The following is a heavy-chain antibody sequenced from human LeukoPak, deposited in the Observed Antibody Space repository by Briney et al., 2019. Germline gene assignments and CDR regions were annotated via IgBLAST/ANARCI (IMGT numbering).Heavy chain of an antibody. Sequence: ASVTVSCKASGYTFTVYYMHWVRQAPGQGLEWMGWINPNSGGTIYAQKFQGRVTMTRDTSISTAYMELSRLRSDDTAVYYCARDGDYYMRSWFDPWGQGTLVTVSS. J-gene: IGHJ5*02. D-gene: IGHD4-17*01. CDR2: INPNSGGT. CDR3: ARDGDYYMRSWFDP. V-gene: IGHV1-2*02. CDR1: GYTFTVYY.